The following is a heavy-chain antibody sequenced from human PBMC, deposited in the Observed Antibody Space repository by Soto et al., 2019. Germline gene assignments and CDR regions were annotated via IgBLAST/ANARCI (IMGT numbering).Heavy chain of an antibody. CDR1: GGSISSYY. CDR2: IYYSGST. V-gene: IGHV4-59*08. J-gene: IGHJ4*02. D-gene: IGHD6-13*01. CDR3: ARLRSWYFPFGY. Sequence: QVQLQESGPGLVKPSETLSLTCTVSGGSISSYYWSWIRQPPGKGLEWIGYIYYSGSTNYNPSLKSRVTISVDTSKNQFSLKLSSVTAADTAVYYCARLRSWYFPFGYWGQGTLVTVSS.